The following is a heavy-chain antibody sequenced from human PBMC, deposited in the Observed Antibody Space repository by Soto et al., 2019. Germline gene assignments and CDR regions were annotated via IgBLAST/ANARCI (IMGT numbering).Heavy chain of an antibody. CDR1: GGSISSGGYY. CDR3: ARGNRYSSSWYGYYYYGMDV. Sequence: QVQLQESGPGLVKPSQTLSLTCSVSGGSISSGGYYWSWIRQHPGEGLEWIGNIYYSGSTLYNPSLKSRVTISVDTSKNQFSLKLSSVTAADTAVYYCARGNRYSSSWYGYYYYGMDVWGQGTTVTVSS. V-gene: IGHV4-31*03. CDR2: IYYSGST. J-gene: IGHJ6*02. D-gene: IGHD6-13*01.